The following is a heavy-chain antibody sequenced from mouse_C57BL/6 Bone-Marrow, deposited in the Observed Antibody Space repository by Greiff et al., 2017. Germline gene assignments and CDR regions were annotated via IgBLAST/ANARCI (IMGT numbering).Heavy chain of an antibody. D-gene: IGHD1-1*01. Sequence: EVQRVESGGGLLQPGGSLKLSCAASGFTFSDYYMYWVRQTPEKRLEWVAYISNGGGSTYYPDTVKGRFTISRDNAKNTLYLQMSRLKSEDTAMYYCARRDQILLGAMDYWGQGTSVTVSS. CDR3: ARRDQILLGAMDY. CDR1: GFTFSDYY. CDR2: ISNGGGST. V-gene: IGHV5-12*01. J-gene: IGHJ4*01.